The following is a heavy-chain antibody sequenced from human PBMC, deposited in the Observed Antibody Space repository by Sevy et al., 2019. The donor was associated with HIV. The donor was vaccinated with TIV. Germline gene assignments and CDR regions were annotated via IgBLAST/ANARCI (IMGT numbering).Heavy chain of an antibody. Sequence: GGSLRLSCAASGFTFSSYWMHWVRQAPGKGLVWVSRINSDGSSTSYADSVKGRFTISRDNAKNTLYLQMNSLRAEDTAVYYCASGLTAMVTQGTFYYYYGMDVWGQGTTVTVSS. V-gene: IGHV3-74*01. CDR1: GFTFSSYW. J-gene: IGHJ6*02. CDR3: ASGLTAMVTQGTFYYYYGMDV. CDR2: INSDGSST. D-gene: IGHD5-18*01.